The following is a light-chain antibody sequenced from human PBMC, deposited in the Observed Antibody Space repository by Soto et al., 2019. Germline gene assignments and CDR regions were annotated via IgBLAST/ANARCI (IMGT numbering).Light chain of an antibody. CDR3: QHYNSYGT. CDR2: HGS. Sequence: DIQMTQSPSTLPASVGDRVTITCRASQSIDRWSAWYQQRPGKAPKILIFHGSSLETGVPSRFSGSGSGTEFTLTISSLQPDDFATYYCQHYNSYGTFGQGTKVDIK. J-gene: IGKJ1*01. CDR1: QSIDRW. V-gene: IGKV1-5*01.